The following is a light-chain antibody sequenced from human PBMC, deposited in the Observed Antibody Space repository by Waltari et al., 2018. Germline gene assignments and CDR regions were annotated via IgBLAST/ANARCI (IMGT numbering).Light chain of an antibody. CDR1: SSHTGAGYL. CDR2: DNS. J-gene: IGLJ3*02. CDR3: QSFDYRLDGSRV. V-gene: IGLV1-40*01. Sequence: QSVLTQPPSVSGAPGQRVTISCTGSSSHTGAGYLVHWYQQLPGTAPKLLIYDNSNRPSGVPDRFSGSKSGSSASLAITGLQAEDEADYYCQSFDYRLDGSRVFGGGTKLTVL.